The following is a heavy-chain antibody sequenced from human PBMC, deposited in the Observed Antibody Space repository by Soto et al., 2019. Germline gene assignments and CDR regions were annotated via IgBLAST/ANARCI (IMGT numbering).Heavy chain of an antibody. CDR1: GFTFNTYW. CDR2: LNSDGSSK. J-gene: IGHJ6*02. CDR3: ERGFKNYYALDV. Sequence: GGSLRLSCAASGFTFNTYWMHWVRQAPGRGLVWVSRLNSDGSSKYYGDSMKGRFSISRDNADNTVYLQMNSLRDEDTAVYFCERGFKNYYALDVWGQGTTVSVSS. V-gene: IGHV3-74*01.